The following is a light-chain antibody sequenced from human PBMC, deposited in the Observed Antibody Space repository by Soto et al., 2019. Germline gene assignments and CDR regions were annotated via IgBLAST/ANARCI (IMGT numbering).Light chain of an antibody. CDR2: SAS. Sequence: DIQMTQSPSTLSASVGDRVTITCRASQSINSWLAWYQQKPGKAPKLLIYSASDLQTGVPSRFSGSGSGTEFTLTISSLQTDDFATYYCQQYTSYLFTFGPGTKVDVK. CDR3: QQYTSYLFT. V-gene: IGKV1-5*03. CDR1: QSINSW. J-gene: IGKJ3*01.